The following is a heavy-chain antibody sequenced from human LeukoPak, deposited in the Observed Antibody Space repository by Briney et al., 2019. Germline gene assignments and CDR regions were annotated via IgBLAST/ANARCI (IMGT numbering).Heavy chain of an antibody. V-gene: IGHV3-23*01. J-gene: IGHJ4*02. CDR2: ISGSGGTT. CDR3: AKSGRGLLRDFDS. CDR1: GFTFSNYA. D-gene: IGHD5-12*01. Sequence: GSLRLSCAASGFTFSNYAMTWVRQAPGKGLEWVSTISGSGGTTYHADSVKGRFTISRDNSKNTLYLQMNSLRAEDTALYYCAKSGRGLLRDFDSWGQGTLVTVSS.